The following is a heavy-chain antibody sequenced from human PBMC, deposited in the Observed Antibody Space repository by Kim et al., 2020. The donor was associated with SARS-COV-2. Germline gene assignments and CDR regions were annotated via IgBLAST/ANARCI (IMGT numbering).Heavy chain of an antibody. CDR1: GGSISSYY. CDR2: IYYSGST. V-gene: IGHV4-59*01. J-gene: IGHJ4*02. D-gene: IGHD3-9*01. CDR3: ARARIKYYDILTGYYSYYFDY. Sequence: SETLSLTCTVSGGSISSYYWSWILQPPGKGLEWIGYIYYSGSTNYNPSLKSRVTISVDTSKNQFSLKLSSVTAADTAVYYCARARIKYYDILTGYYSYYFDYWGQGTLVTVSS.